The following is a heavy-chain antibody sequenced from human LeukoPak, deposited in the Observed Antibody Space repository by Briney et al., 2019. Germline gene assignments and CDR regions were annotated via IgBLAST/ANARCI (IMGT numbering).Heavy chain of an antibody. D-gene: IGHD4-23*01. J-gene: IGHJ6*02. Sequence: GESLRLSCAASGIPFSSYGMHWVRQAPGKGLEWVAVIWYDGSKKYYADFVKGRFTISRDNSKNTLSLQMSSLRVEDTAVYYCARWNQGHGLDVWGQGTTVTVSS. V-gene: IGHV3-33*01. CDR2: IWYDGSKK. CDR1: GIPFSSYG. CDR3: ARWNQGHGLDV.